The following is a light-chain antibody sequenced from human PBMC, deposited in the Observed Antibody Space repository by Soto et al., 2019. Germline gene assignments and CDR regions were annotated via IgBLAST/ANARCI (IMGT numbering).Light chain of an antibody. CDR1: ETIVSW. CDR2: DAT. J-gene: IGKJ5*01. CDR3: QQYNRLIT. V-gene: IGKV1-5*01. Sequence: DIQMTQAPSILSASVGDSVTITCRVSETIVSWVAWYQQKPGKAPKLLVYDATSLESGVSSRFSGSGYGTDFTLSINNLQPDDFATYYCQQYNRLITFGQGTRLEIK.